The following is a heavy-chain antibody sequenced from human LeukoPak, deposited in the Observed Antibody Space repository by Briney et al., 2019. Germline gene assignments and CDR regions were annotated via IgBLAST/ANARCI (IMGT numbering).Heavy chain of an antibody. CDR3: ARAAGGYSNAFDY. D-gene: IGHD4-11*01. CDR2: IYHSGST. CDR1: GGSISSYY. J-gene: IGHJ4*02. Sequence: SETLSLTCTVSGGSISSYYWSWIRQPPGKGLEWIGYIYHSGSTYYNPSLKSRVTISVDRSKNQFSLKLSSVTAADTAVYYCARAAGGYSNAFDYWGQGTLVTVSS. V-gene: IGHV4-59*12.